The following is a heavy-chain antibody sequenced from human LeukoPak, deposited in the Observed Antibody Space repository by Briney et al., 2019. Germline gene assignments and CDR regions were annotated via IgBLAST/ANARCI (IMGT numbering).Heavy chain of an antibody. D-gene: IGHD5-18*01. V-gene: IGHV3-21*01. CDR2: ISSSSTYI. J-gene: IGHJ3*02. Sequence: PGGSLRLSCAASGFTFSDFGMNWVRQAPGKGLEWVSSISSSSTYIYDADSVKGRFSISRDNARNSLYLQMNSLRAEDTAVYYCASRSRNTGGFDIWGQGTMVTVSS. CDR3: ASRSRNTGGFDI. CDR1: GFTFSDFG.